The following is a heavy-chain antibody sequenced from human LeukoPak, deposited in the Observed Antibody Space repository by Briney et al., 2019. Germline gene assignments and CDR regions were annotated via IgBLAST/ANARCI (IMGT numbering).Heavy chain of an antibody. J-gene: IGHJ6*03. Sequence: PGGSLRLSCAASEFTFSRYAMHWVRQAPGKWLEWLAVISYHGVDKFYRASVKGRFTISRDNVENTLFLQLDNLSAEDSGVYFCARAVPTIHHMDVWGKGTMVTVSS. CDR3: ARAVPTIHHMDV. CDR1: EFTFSRYA. V-gene: IGHV3-30*04. CDR2: ISYHGVDK. D-gene: IGHD1-26*01.